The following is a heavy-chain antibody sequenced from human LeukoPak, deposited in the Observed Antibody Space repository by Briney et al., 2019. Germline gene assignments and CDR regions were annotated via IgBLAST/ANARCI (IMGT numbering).Heavy chain of an antibody. CDR1: GFTVSSNY. CDR2: ISGSGATI. J-gene: IGHJ5*02. D-gene: IGHD1-1*01. CDR3: AKSPGTTGWFDP. V-gene: IGHV3-23*01. Sequence: GGSLRLSCAASGFTVSSNYMSWVRQAPGKGLEWVSGISGSGATIYYADSVKGRFTISRDNSKNTLYLQMNSLRAEDTAVYYCAKSPGTTGWFDPWGQGTLVTVSS.